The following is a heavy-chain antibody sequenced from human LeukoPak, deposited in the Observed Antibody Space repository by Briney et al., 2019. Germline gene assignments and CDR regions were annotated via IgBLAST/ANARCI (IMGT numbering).Heavy chain of an antibody. CDR2: IPTSGISV. V-gene: IGHV3-11*01. J-gene: IGHJ4*02. CDR1: GFSFSRYY. CDR3: TRAVGLGPGAHFDQ. D-gene: IGHD1-26*01. Sequence: PGGSLRLSCAASGFSFSRYYMSWVRQTPGKALEWISYIPTSGISVQYAESVRGRFTASRDDAKNSLHLQMDSLRVEDTAVYYCTRAVGLGPGAHFDQWGQGALVIVSS.